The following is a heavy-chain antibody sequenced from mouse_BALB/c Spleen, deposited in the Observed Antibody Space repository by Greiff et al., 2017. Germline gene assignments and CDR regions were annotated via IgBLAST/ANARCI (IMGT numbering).Heavy chain of an antibody. CDR2: ISSGGSYT. Sequence: EVKVEESGGGLVKPGGSLKLSCAASGFTFSSYTMSWVRQTPEKRLEWVATISSGGSYTYYPDSVKGRFTISRDNAKNTLYLQMSSLKSEDTAMYYCTRDRYFDVWGAGTTVTVSS. V-gene: IGHV5-6-4*01. CDR3: TRDRYFDV. CDR1: GFTFSSYT. J-gene: IGHJ1*01.